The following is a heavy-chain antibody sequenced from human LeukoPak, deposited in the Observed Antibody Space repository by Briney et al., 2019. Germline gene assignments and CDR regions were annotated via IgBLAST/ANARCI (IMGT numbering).Heavy chain of an antibody. D-gene: IGHD5-12*01. Sequence: GGSLRLSCAASGFTFDDYGMSWARHAPGKGLEWVSGINWNGGSTGYADSVKGRFTISRDNAKNSLYLQMNSLRAEDTALYYCASGIVATVDAFDIWGQGTMVTVSS. V-gene: IGHV3-20*04. CDR2: INWNGGST. CDR1: GFTFDDYG. CDR3: ASGIVATVDAFDI. J-gene: IGHJ3*02.